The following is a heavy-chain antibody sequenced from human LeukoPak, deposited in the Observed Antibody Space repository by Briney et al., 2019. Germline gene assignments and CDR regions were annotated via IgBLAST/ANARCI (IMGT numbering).Heavy chain of an antibody. CDR3: AGLLRGARVY. CDR2: IYYSGST. D-gene: IGHD1-26*01. V-gene: IGHV4-59*01. J-gene: IGHJ4*02. Sequence: SETLSLACTVSGGSISSYYWSWIRQPPGKGLEWIGYIYYSGSTNYNPSLKSRVTISVDTSKNQFSLKLSSVTAADTAVYYCAGLLRGARVYWGQGTLVTVSS. CDR1: GGSISSYY.